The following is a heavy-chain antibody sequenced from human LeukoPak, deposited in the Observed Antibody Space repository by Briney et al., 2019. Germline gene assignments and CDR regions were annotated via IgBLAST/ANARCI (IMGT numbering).Heavy chain of an antibody. CDR2: INPTGTGT. CDR1: GYTFTNYY. D-gene: IGHD3-10*01. Sequence: GASVKVSCKASGYTFTNYYMHWVRQAPGQGLEWVGLINPTGTGTNYAQKFRGRVTLTRDTSTTTVYMELSSLRSEDTAVYYCARDRMVGFDYWGQGTLVTVSS. V-gene: IGHV1-46*01. J-gene: IGHJ4*02. CDR3: ARDRMVGFDY.